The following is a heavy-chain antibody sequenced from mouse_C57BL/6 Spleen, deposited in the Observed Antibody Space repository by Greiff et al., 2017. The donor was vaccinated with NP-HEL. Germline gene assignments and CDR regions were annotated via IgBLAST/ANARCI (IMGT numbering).Heavy chain of an antibody. D-gene: IGHD2-5*01. Sequence: QVQLQQPGAELVKPGASVKLSCKASGYTFTSYWMHWVKQRPGQGLEWIGMIHPNSGSTNYNEKFKSKATLTVDKSSSTAYMQLSSLTSEDSAVYYGARGDSNYDAMDYWGQGTSVTVSS. CDR3: ARGDSNYDAMDY. CDR1: GYTFTSYW. V-gene: IGHV1-64*01. CDR2: IHPNSGST. J-gene: IGHJ4*01.